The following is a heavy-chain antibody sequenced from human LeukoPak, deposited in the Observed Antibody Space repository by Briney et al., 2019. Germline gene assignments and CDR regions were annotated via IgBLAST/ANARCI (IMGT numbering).Heavy chain of an antibody. CDR1: GFTFSSYS. CDR2: VRGSGGDT. CDR3: ANLGANTRISGDY. Sequence: GGSLRLSCAASGFTFSSYSMNWVRQAPGKGLEWVSEVRGSGGDTYYADSVKGRFTISRDNSKKMLYLQMSSLRAEDTAVYYCANLGANTRISGDYWGQGTLVTVSS. V-gene: IGHV3-23*01. J-gene: IGHJ4*02. D-gene: IGHD1-14*01.